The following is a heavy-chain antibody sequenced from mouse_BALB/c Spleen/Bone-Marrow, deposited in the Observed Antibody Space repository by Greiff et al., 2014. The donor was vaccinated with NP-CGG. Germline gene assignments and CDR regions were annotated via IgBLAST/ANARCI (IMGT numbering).Heavy chain of an antibody. Sequence: VKLQESGAELVKPGASVKLSCKASGYTFTNYWMHWVKQRPGQGLEWIGEIDPSDSYSNYNQNFKGKATLTVDKYSSTAYMQLTSLTSEDSAVYYCARGVVYYYAMDYWGQGTSVTVSS. J-gene: IGHJ4*01. CDR1: GYTFTNYW. CDR3: ARGVVYYYAMDY. V-gene: IGHV1-69*02. CDR2: IDPSDSYS.